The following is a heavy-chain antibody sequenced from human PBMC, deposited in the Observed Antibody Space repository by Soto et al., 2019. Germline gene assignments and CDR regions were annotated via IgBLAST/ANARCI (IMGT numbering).Heavy chain of an antibody. CDR1: GGSISSGGYY. D-gene: IGHD5-18*01. J-gene: IGHJ4*02. CDR2: IYYSGST. Sequence: SITCTVSGGSISSGGYYWSWIRQHPGKGLEWIGSIYYSGSTYYNPSLKSRVTISVDTSKNQFSLKLSSVTAADTAVYSCARTPWDGYTGYYFDYWGQGTLVTVSS. CDR3: ARTPWDGYTGYYFDY. V-gene: IGHV4-39*07.